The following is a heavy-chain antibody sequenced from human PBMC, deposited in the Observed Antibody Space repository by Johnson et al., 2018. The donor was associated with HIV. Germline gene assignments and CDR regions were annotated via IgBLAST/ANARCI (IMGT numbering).Heavy chain of an antibody. Sequence: VQLVESGGGVVQPGRSLRLSCAASGFTFSDYYMSWIRQAPGKGLEWVSVIFSVGDVYYADSVKGRFTISRDNSKNMVYLQMNSLRPEDTAVYYCARDGRYLVTRGSLDVWGQGTGVTVSS. V-gene: IGHV3-66*02. CDR1: GFTFSDYY. J-gene: IGHJ3*01. D-gene: IGHD3-9*01. CDR2: IFSVGDV. CDR3: ARDGRYLVTRGSLDV.